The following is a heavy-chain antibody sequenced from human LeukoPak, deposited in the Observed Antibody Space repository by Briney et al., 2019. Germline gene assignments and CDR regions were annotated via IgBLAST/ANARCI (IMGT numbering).Heavy chain of an antibody. CDR1: GFTFDDYA. CDR2: ISWNSGSI. CDR3: AKDKDTMVRGVTYYFDY. J-gene: IGHJ4*02. D-gene: IGHD3-10*01. V-gene: IGHV3-9*01. Sequence: PGGSLRLSCAAPGFTFDDYAMHWVRQALGKGLEWVSGISWNSGSIGYADSVKGRFTISRDNAKNSLYLQMNSLRAEDTALYYCAKDKDTMVRGVTYYFDYWGQGTLVTVSS.